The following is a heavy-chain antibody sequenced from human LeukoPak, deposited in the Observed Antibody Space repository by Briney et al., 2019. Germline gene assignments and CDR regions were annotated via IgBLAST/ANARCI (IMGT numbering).Heavy chain of an antibody. V-gene: IGHV3-21*01. J-gene: IGHJ4*02. CDR2: ISSSSSYI. D-gene: IGHD5-18*01. Sequence: GGSLRLSCAASGFTFSDYSMNWVRQAPGKGLEWVSSISSSSSYIYYADSVKGRFTISRDNAKNSLYLQMNSLRAEDTAVYYCASPIGYSYGYSYYSWGQGTLVTVSS. CDR1: GFTFSDYS. CDR3: ASPIGYSYGYSYYS.